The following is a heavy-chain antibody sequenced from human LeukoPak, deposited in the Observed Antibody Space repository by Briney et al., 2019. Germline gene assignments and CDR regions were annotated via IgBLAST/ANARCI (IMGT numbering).Heavy chain of an antibody. CDR2: IYYSGST. J-gene: IGHJ6*03. CDR1: GGSISSSSYY. V-gene: IGHV4-39*01. D-gene: IGHD3-10*01. Sequence: SETLSLTRTVSGGSISSSSYYWGWIRQPPGKGLEWIVSIYYSGSTYYNPSLKSRVTISVNTSKNQFSLKLSSVTAADTAVYYCARPVISGYYYYMDVWGKGTTVTISS. CDR3: ARPVISGYYYYMDV.